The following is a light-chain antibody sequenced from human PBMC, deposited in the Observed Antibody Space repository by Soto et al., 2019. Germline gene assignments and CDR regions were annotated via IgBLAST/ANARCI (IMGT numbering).Light chain of an antibody. V-gene: IGLV2-23*01. Sequence: QSALTQTASVSGSPGQSITISCTGTSNDIGSYNLVSWYQQHPTKAPKLMIYEDTKRPSGVSNRFSGSKSGNTASLTISGLQTEDEADYYCCSYSSSFSHVVFGGGTKLTVL. J-gene: IGLJ2*01. CDR3: CSYSSSFSHVV. CDR2: EDT. CDR1: SNDIGSYNL.